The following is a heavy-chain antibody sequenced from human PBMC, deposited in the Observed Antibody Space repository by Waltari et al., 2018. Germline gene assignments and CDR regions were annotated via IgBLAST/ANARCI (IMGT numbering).Heavy chain of an antibody. D-gene: IGHD4-17*01. CDR2: IYYSGST. J-gene: IGHJ4*02. CDR1: GGSISSYY. Sequence: QVQLQESGPGLVKPSETLSLTCTVSGGSISSYYWSWIRQPPGKGLEWIGYIYYSGSTNYNPFLKIRVTISVDTSKNQFFLQLISVSAADTAVYFWARGVASTVQTYLFDYWGQGILVTVSS. V-gene: IGHV4-59*01. CDR3: ARGVASTVQTYLFDY.